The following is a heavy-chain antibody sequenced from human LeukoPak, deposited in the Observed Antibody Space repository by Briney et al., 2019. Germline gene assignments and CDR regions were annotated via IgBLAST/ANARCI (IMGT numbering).Heavy chain of an antibody. V-gene: IGHV1-46*01. CDR2: TNPSGGST. CDR1: GYTFTMFH. J-gene: IGHJ6*03. D-gene: IGHD2-2*01. Sequence: ASVKVSCKASGYTFTMFHMHWVRQAPGQGLEWMGTTNPSGGSTSYAQRFQGRVTMTKDMSTATVYMELSSLRSEDTAVYYCARGSLTQTRLCLNLPCYYYMDVWGKGTTVTVSS. CDR3: ARGSLTQTRLCLNLPCYYYMDV.